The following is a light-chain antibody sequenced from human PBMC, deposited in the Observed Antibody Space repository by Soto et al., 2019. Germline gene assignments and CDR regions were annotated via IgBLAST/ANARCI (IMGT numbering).Light chain of an antibody. CDR1: NIGSKS. V-gene: IGLV3-21*02. CDR2: DDG. J-gene: IGLJ2*01. Sequence: SYELTQPPSVSVAPGQTARITCGGNNIGSKSVHWYQQKSGQAPVLVVYDDGDRPSGIPERFSGSNSGNTATLTISRVEAGDEADYYCQVWDTNTDHPVFGGGTKVTVL. CDR3: QVWDTNTDHPV.